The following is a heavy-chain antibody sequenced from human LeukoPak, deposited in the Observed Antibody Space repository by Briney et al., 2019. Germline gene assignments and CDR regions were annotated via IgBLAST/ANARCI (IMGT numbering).Heavy chain of an antibody. V-gene: IGHV4-4*07. CDR3: AREGGWVGYYYYGMDV. CDR1: GGSISSYY. J-gene: IGHJ6*02. CDR2: IYTSGST. D-gene: IGHD1-26*01. Sequence: SETLSLTCTVSGGSISSYYWSWIRQPAGMGLEWIGRIYTSGSTNYNPSLKSRVTVSVDTSKNQFSLKLSSVTAADTAVYYCAREGGWVGYYYYGMDVWGQGTTVTVSS.